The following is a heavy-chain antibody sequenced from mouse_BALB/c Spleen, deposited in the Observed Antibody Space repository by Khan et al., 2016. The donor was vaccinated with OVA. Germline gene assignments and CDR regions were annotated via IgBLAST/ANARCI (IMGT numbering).Heavy chain of an antibody. Sequence: VRLQQSGPEVVKPGASVKMSCKASGYTFTSYVMHWVKQKPGQGLEWIGYIYPYNDATKYNEKFNGKATLTSDKSSSTAYMELSSLTSEDSAVYYCAPVDDYYVSFAYWGQGTLVTVSA. CDR1: GYTFTSYV. CDR2: IYPYNDAT. V-gene: IGHV1S136*01. J-gene: IGHJ3*01. D-gene: IGHD2-3*01. CDR3: APVDDYYVSFAY.